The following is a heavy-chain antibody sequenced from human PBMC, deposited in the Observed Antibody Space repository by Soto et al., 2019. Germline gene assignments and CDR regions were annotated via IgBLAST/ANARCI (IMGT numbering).Heavy chain of an antibody. D-gene: IGHD1-26*01. CDR1: GFTVSSNY. V-gene: IGHV3-53*01. J-gene: IGHJ4*02. Sequence: EVQLVESGGGLIQPGGSLRLSCAASGFTVSSNYMSWVRQAPGKGLEWVSVIYSGGSTYYTDSVKGRFTISRDNSKNTLYLQMNSLRAEDTAVYYCARSPMGATYFDYWGQGTLVTVSS. CDR3: ARSPMGATYFDY. CDR2: IYSGGST.